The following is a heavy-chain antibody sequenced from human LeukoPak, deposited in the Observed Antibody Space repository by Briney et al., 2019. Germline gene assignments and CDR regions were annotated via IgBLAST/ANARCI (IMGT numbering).Heavy chain of an antibody. J-gene: IGHJ4*02. CDR1: GGSVSSVGDY. V-gene: IGHV4-61*02. CDR2: IYVSGST. D-gene: IGHD3-10*01. Sequence: SETLSLTCNVSGGSVSSVGDYWNWIRQPAGKGLEWIGRIYVSGSTDYNPSLESRVSMSLDTSENQFSLKLSSVTAADTAVYYCARGGYYGAFDYWGQGTLVTVAS. CDR3: ARGGYYGAFDY.